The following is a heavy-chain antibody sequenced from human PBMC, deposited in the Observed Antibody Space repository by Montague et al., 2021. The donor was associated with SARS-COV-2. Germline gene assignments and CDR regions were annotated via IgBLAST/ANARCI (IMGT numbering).Heavy chain of an antibody. V-gene: IGHV3-74*01. CDR1: EFSFRSDW. CDR2: IYSDGSRI. J-gene: IGHJ6*02. Sequence: SLRLSCAASEFSFRSDWINWVRQGPGKGLVWVSRIYSDGSRIDYADSVKGRFTISRDNARNTLFLQMNSLRVEDAAVYYCAGASGYPIRGMDVWGQGTTVTVSS. D-gene: IGHD5-12*01. CDR3: AGASGYPIRGMDV.